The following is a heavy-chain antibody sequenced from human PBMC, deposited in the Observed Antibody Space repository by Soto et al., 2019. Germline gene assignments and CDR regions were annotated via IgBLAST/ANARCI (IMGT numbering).Heavy chain of an antibody. J-gene: IGHJ4*02. D-gene: IGHD6-6*01. CDR3: AREGSSSYYFDY. CDR2: INAGNGNT. V-gene: IGHV1-3*01. Sequence: ASVKVYCKASGYTFTSYAMHWVRQAPGQRLEWMGWINAGNGNTKYSQKFQGRVTITRDTSASTAYMELSSLRSEDTAVYYCAREGSSSYYFDYWGQGTLVTVSS. CDR1: GYTFTSYA.